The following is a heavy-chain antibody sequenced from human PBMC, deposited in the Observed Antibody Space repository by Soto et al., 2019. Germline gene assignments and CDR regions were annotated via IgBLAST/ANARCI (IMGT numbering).Heavy chain of an antibody. J-gene: IGHJ4*02. V-gene: IGHV3-15*07. CDR3: TTLYYYDSSGYYRSAPKTHDY. D-gene: IGHD3-22*01. CDR2: IKSKTDGGTT. Sequence: PGGSLRLSCAASGFTFSNAWMNWVRQAPGKGLEWVGRIKSKTDGGTTDYAAPVKGRFTISRDDSKNTLYLQMNSLKTEDTAVYYCTTLYYYDSSGYYRSAPKTHDYWGQGT. CDR1: GFTFSNAW.